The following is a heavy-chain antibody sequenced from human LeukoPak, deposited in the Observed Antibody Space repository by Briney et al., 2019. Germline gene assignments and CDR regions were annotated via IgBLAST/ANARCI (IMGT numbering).Heavy chain of an antibody. CDR3: AHRRPPGNQQLVVDAFDI. Sequence: TLSLTCAVSGGSISSGGYSWSWIRQPPGKGLEWLALIYWDDDKRYSPSLKSRLTITKDTSKNQVVLTMTNMDPVDTATYYCAHRRPPGNQQLVVDAFDIWGQGTMVTVSS. V-gene: IGHV2-5*08. CDR2: IYWDDDK. D-gene: IGHD6-13*01. CDR1: GGSISSGGYS. J-gene: IGHJ3*02.